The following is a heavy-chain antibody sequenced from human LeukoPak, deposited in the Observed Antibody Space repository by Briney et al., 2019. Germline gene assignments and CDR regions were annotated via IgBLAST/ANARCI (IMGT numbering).Heavy chain of an antibody. Sequence: GGSLRLSCAASGFTFSSYAMSWVRQAPGKGLEWVSAISGSGGSTYYADSVKGRFTISRDNSKNTLYLQMNSLRAEDTAVYDGAKDPWKQRSGMDVWGQGTTVTVSS. CDR2: ISGSGGST. CDR3: AKDPWKQRSGMDV. V-gene: IGHV3-23*01. J-gene: IGHJ6*02. CDR1: GFTFSSYA. D-gene: IGHD6-25*01.